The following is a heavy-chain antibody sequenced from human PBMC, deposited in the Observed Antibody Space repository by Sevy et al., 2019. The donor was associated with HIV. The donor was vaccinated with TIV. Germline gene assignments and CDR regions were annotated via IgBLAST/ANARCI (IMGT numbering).Heavy chain of an antibody. D-gene: IGHD3-22*01. V-gene: IGHV3-21*01. CDR1: GFVFSDYS. Sequence: GGSLRLSCAASGFVFSDYSMNWVRQAPGKGLEWISSVSRSSNYIYYADSVKGRFTISRDNAKNTLYLQMNSLRAEDTAVYYCARDPRTLTVVGYYFDSWGQGTLVTVSS. CDR3: ARDPRTLTVVGYYFDS. CDR2: VSRSSNYI. J-gene: IGHJ4*02.